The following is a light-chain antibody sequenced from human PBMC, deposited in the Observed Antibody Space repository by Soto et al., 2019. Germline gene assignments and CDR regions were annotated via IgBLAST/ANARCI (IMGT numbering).Light chain of an antibody. V-gene: IGLV4-69*01. Sequence: QPVLTQSPSASASLGASVKITCTLSSGHTNYAITWHQQQPEKGPRYLMKLNNDGSHSKGAGIPDRFSGSSSGAERYLTISSLQSEDEADYYCQTWGAGIWVFGGGTKVTVL. CDR2: LNNDGSH. J-gene: IGLJ3*02. CDR1: SGHTNYA. CDR3: QTWGAGIWV.